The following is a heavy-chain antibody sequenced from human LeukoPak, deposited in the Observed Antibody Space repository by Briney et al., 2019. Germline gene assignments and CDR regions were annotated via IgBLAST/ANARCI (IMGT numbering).Heavy chain of an antibody. J-gene: IGHJ4*02. CDR2: IWYDGSNK. Sequence: GGSLRLSCAASGFTFSRYAMHWVRQPPGKGLEWVAVIWYDGSNKYYADSVKGRFTISRDNSKNTLYLQMNSLRAEDTAVYYCARDSGIAGFDYWGQGTLVTVSS. CDR3: ARDSGIAGFDY. D-gene: IGHD6-13*01. V-gene: IGHV3-33*08. CDR1: GFTFSRYA.